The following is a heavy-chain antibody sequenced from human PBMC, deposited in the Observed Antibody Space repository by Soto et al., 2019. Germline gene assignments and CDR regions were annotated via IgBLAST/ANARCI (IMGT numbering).Heavy chain of an antibody. V-gene: IGHV3-7*03. J-gene: IGHJ4*02. Sequence: LRLSCAASGFTFSSYWMSWVRQAPGKGLEWVGNIKEDGSEKNYVDSVKGRFTISRDNAKNSLYLQMNSLRAEDTAVYYCATEIVGATTLFDYWGQGTLVTVSS. CDR2: IKEDGSEK. D-gene: IGHD1-26*01. CDR1: GFTFSSYW. CDR3: ATEIVGATTLFDY.